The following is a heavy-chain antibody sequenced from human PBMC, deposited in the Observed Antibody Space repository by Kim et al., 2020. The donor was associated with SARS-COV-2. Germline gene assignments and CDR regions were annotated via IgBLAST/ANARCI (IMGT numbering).Heavy chain of an antibody. CDR2: ISAYNGNT. J-gene: IGHJ4*02. D-gene: IGHD3-10*01. V-gene: IGHV1-18*01. CDR1: GYTFTSYG. Sequence: ASVKVSCKASGYTFTSYGISWVRQAPGQGLEWMGWISAYNGNTNYAQKLQGRVTMTTDTSTSTAYMELRSLRSDDTAVYYCARGTGGLLWFGELLFLDYWGQGTLVTVSS. CDR3: ARGTGGLLWFGELLFLDY.